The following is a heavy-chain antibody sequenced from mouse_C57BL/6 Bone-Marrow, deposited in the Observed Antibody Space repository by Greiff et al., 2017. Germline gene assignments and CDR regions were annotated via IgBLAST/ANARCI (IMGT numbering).Heavy chain of an antibody. D-gene: IGHD4-1*01. J-gene: IGHJ4*01. Sequence: EVMLVASGGGLVQPGGSLKLSCAASGFTFSDYYMYLVRQTPEKRLEWVAYISNGGGRTYYPDTVPGRFTISRDNAKNTLYLQMSRLKSEDTAMYYCARRGTGTYYAMDYWGQGTSVTVSS. CDR3: ARRGTGTYYAMDY. CDR2: ISNGGGRT. V-gene: IGHV5-12*01. CDR1: GFTFSDYY.